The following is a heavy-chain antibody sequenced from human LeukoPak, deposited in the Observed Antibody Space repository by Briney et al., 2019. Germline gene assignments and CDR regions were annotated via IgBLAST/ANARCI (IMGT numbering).Heavy chain of an antibody. D-gene: IGHD3-16*02. CDR3: ARESPAGLRLGELSLSRRYYFDY. J-gene: IGHJ4*02. CDR1: GGSISSSSYY. CDR2: IYYSGST. Sequence: SETLSLTCTVSGGSISSSSYYWGWIRQPPGTGLEWLGSIYYSGSTYYNPSLKSRVTISVDTSKNQFSLKLSSVTAADTAVYYCARESPAGLRLGELSLSRRYYFDYWGQGTLDTVSS. V-gene: IGHV4-39*02.